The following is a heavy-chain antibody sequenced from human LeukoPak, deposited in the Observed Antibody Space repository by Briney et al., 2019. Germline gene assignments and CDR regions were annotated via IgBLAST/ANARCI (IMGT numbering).Heavy chain of an antibody. CDR1: GFTFSSYA. CDR3: ARHTRLGYCSSTSCYFSNGIYYYYYMDV. CDR2: ISYDGSNK. Sequence: GGSLRLSCAASGFTFSSYAMHWVRQAPGKGLEWVAVISYDGSNKYYADSVKGRFTISRDNSKNTLYLQMNSLRAEDTAVYYCARHTRLGYCSSTSCYFSNGIYYYYYMDVWGKGTTVTISS. D-gene: IGHD2-2*01. V-gene: IGHV3-30*04. J-gene: IGHJ6*03.